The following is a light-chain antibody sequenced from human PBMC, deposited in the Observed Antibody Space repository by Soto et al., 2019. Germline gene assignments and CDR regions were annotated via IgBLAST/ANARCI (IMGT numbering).Light chain of an antibody. CDR2: EVS. Sequence: QSVLTQAACVSGSPGQSITISCTGTSSDVGGYNYVSWYQQQSGKAPKLMIHEVSNRPSGVSNRFSGSKSGNTASLTISGLQAEDEADYYCSSYTSSRAYVFGIGTKVTVL. CDR1: SSDVGGYNY. V-gene: IGLV2-14*01. CDR3: SSYTSSRAYV. J-gene: IGLJ1*01.